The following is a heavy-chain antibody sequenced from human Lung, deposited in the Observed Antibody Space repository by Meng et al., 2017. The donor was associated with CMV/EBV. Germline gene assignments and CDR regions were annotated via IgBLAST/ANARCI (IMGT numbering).Heavy chain of an antibody. CDR1: GFTFSSYG. D-gene: IGHD5-12*01. CDR3: AKDRVYSSRYSGMDV. J-gene: IGHJ6*02. V-gene: IGHV3-30*02. CDR2: IRYDGSNE. Sequence: GESLKISCVASGFTFSSYGKHWVRQAPGKGLEWVAYIRYDGSNEYYVDSVKGRFTISRDNSKNTLYLQMSSLRAEDTAVYYCAKDRVYSSRYSGMDVWGQGXTVTVSS.